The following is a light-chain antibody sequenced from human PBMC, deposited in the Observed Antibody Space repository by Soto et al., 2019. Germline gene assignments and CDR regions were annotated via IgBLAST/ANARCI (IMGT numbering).Light chain of an antibody. Sequence: EIVLTQSPGTLSLSPGERATLSCRASQSVSNNYLAWYQQKPGQAPRLLIYGASNRATGIPDRFSSSGSGTNFTLTISRLEPEDFAVYYCPQYGSSGTFGQGTKVDIK. CDR1: QSVSNNY. CDR3: PQYGSSGT. CDR2: GAS. J-gene: IGKJ1*01. V-gene: IGKV3-20*01.